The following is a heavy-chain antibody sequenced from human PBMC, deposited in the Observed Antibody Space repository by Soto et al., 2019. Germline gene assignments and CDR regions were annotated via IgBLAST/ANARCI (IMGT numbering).Heavy chain of an antibody. V-gene: IGHV3-30*03. D-gene: IGHD5-18*01. CDR1: GFTFRSHG. J-gene: IGHJ4*02. Sequence: QVQVVESGGGVVQPGRSLRLSCEASGFTFRSHGMQWVRQAPGKGLEWVAVISFDGNEKYYSDSVRGRFAISRDTSQKTLHLEMNNLSPEDTAVYYCVIMTRGYTSGLDFWCQGTMVSVSS. CDR2: ISFDGNEK. CDR3: VIMTRGYTSGLDF.